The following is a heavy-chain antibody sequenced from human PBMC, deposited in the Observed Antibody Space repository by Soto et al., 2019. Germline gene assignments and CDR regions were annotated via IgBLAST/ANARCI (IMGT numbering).Heavy chain of an antibody. V-gene: IGHV3-23*01. CDR1: GFTFSSYA. Sequence: GGSLRLSCAASGFTFSSYAMSWVRQAPGKGLEWVSAISGSGGSTYYADSVKGRFTISRDNSKNTLYLQMNSLRVEDTAVYYCAKDLGDSSGSDPDGMDVWGQGTTVTVSS. J-gene: IGHJ6*02. CDR2: ISGSGGST. D-gene: IGHD6-19*01. CDR3: AKDLGDSSGSDPDGMDV.